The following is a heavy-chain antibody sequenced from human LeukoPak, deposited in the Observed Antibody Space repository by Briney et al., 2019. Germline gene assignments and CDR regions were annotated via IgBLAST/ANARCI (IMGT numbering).Heavy chain of an antibody. CDR1: GGSISSSSYY. Sequence: PSETLSLTCTVSGGSISSSSYYWGWIRQPPGKGQEWIGSIYYSGSTYYNPSLRSRVTISVDTSKNQFSLKLSSVTAADTAVYYCARDSSAYYDFWSGYPRRAGFDPWGQGTLVTVSS. D-gene: IGHD3-3*01. CDR3: ARDSSAYYDFWSGYPRRAGFDP. V-gene: IGHV4-39*07. J-gene: IGHJ5*02. CDR2: IYYSGST.